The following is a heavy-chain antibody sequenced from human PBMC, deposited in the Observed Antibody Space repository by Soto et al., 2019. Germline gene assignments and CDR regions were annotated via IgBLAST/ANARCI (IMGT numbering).Heavy chain of an antibody. V-gene: IGHV4-30-2*01. CDR1: GGSISSGGYS. J-gene: IGHJ6*02. D-gene: IGHD2-21*02. CDR2: IYHSGST. Sequence: TLSLTCAVSGGSISSGGYSWSWIRQPPGKGLEWIGYIYHSGSTYYNPSLKSRVTISVDRSKNQFSLKLNSVTAADTAVYYCARDLWGYCGTDCYPLDVWGQGTTVTVSS. CDR3: ARDLWGYCGTDCYPLDV.